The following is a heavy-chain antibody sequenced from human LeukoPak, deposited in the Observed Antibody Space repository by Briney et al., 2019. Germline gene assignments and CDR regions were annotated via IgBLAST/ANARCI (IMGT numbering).Heavy chain of an antibody. J-gene: IGHJ6*02. CDR3: ARILVLYGDRRYGMDV. CDR2: ISSSSRTI. V-gene: IGHV3-48*02. CDR1: GFTFSSYS. Sequence: GGSLRLSCAASGFTFSSYSMNWVRQAPGKGLEWVSYISSSSRTINYADSVKGRITISRDNAQNSLFLQMSSLRDEDTAVYYCARILVLYGDRRYGMDVWGQGTTVTVSS. D-gene: IGHD4/OR15-4a*01.